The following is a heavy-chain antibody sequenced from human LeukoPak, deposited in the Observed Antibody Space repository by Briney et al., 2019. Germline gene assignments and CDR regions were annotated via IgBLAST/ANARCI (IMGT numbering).Heavy chain of an antibody. J-gene: IGHJ6*03. D-gene: IGHD6-6*01. Sequence: PSETLSLTCTVSGGSIGSYYWSWIRQPAGKGLEWIGRIYTSGSTNYNPSLKSRVTMSVDTSKNQFSLKLSSVTAADTAVYYCARESQLAFYYYYYYMDVWGKGTTVTVSS. V-gene: IGHV4-4*07. CDR1: GGSIGSYY. CDR3: ARESQLAFYYYYYYMDV. CDR2: IYTSGST.